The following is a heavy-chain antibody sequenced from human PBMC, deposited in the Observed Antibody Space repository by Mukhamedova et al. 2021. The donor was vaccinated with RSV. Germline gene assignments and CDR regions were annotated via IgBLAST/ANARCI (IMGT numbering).Heavy chain of an antibody. J-gene: IGHJ4*02. Sequence: GTERNYVDSVKGRFTISRDNAKNSLYLQMNSLRFEDTAVYYCSTLGGILGYCSGGTCYKSDFWGQGTLVTVSS. D-gene: IGHD2-15*01. CDR2: GTER. V-gene: IGHV3-7*01. CDR3: STLGGILGYCSGGTCYKSDF.